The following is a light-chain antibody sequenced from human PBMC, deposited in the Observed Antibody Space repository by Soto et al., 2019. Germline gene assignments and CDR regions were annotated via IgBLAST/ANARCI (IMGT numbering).Light chain of an antibody. CDR2: EVS. CDR3: CSYAGSRTFYVV. Sequence: QSALTQPASVSGSPGQSITISCTGTSSDVGSYNLVSWYQQHPGKAPKLMIYEVSKRPSGVSNRFSGSKSGNTASLTISGLQAEDEADYYCCSYAGSRTFYVVFGGGTKLTVL. J-gene: IGLJ2*01. V-gene: IGLV2-23*02. CDR1: SSDVGSYNL.